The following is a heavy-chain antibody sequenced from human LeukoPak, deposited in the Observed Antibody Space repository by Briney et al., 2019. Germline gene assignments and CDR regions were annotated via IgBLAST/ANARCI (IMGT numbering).Heavy chain of an antibody. V-gene: IGHV3-30*14. CDR1: GFRFSDYW. CDR2: ISYHGVDK. D-gene: IGHD5-24*01. J-gene: IGHJ6*03. CDR3: ARAVPTIHHMDV. Sequence: GGSLRLSCAASGFRFSDYWMTWVRQAPGKGLEWLAVISYHGVDKFYRASVRGRFTISRDNVENTLFLQLDNLSSEDSGVYFCARAVPTIHHMDVWGKGTTVTVSS.